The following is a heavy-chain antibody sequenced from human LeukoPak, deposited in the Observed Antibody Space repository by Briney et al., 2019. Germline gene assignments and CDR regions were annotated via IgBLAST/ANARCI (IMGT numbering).Heavy chain of an antibody. J-gene: IGHJ4*02. Sequence: GGSLRLSCAASGFTFSSYAMSWVRQAPGKGLEWVSAISGSGGSTYYADSVKGRFTISRDNAKNSLYLQMNSLRAEDMALYYCAKAYYYDSSGYHYLDYWGQGTLVTVSS. D-gene: IGHD3-22*01. CDR2: ISGSGGST. CDR3: AKAYYYDSSGYHYLDY. CDR1: GFTFSSYA. V-gene: IGHV3-23*01.